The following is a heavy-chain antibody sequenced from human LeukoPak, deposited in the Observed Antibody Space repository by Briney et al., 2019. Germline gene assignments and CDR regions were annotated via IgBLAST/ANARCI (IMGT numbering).Heavy chain of an antibody. CDR2: ISSGGTYI. D-gene: IGHD1-26*01. V-gene: IGHV3-21*01. J-gene: IGHJ4*02. Sequence: PGGSLRLSWAAAGFTVSSNNMNCVRQAPGKGLEWVSSISSGGTYIYYADSVKGRFTISRDSAKTSLYLQMTSLRADDTAVYYCARDLGSYHFLYWGQGTLVTVSS. CDR3: ARDLGSYHFLY. CDR1: GFTVSSNN.